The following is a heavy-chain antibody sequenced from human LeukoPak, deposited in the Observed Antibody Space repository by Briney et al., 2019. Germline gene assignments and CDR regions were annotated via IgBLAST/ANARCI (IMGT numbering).Heavy chain of an antibody. J-gene: IGHJ4*02. CDR1: GYSISSGYY. CDR3: ARVRLLYYGDYGDFDY. V-gene: IGHV4-38-2*02. D-gene: IGHD4-17*01. CDR2: VYHSGST. Sequence: SETLSLTCTVSGYSISSGYYWGWIRQPPGRGLEWIGSVYHSGSTYYNPSLKSRVTISVDTSKNQFSLKLSSVTAADTAVYYCARVRLLYYGDYGDFDYWGQGTLVTVSS.